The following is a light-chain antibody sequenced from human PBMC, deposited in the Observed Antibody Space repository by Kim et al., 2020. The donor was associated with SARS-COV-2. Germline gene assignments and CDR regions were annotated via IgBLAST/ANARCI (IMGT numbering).Light chain of an antibody. Sequence: SPGERATLACRASQSVSSSYLAWYQQKPGQAPRLLIYGASSRATGIPARFSGSGSGTDFTLTISSLEPEDFAVYYCQQRSNWPLTFGGGTKVDIK. V-gene: IGKV3D-20*02. J-gene: IGKJ4*01. CDR3: QQRSNWPLT. CDR1: QSVSSSY. CDR2: GAS.